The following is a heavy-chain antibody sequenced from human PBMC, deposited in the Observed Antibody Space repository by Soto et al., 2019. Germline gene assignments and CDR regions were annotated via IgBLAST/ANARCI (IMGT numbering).Heavy chain of an antibody. Sequence: EVQLVESGGGLVQPGGSLRLSCAASGFTVSSNYMSWVRQAPGKGLEWVSVIYSGGSTYYADSVKGRFTISRHNSKNTLYLQMNSLRAEDTAVYYCASTIVGAPYAFDIWGQGTMVTVSS. J-gene: IGHJ3*02. V-gene: IGHV3-53*04. CDR2: IYSGGST. D-gene: IGHD1-26*01. CDR3: ASTIVGAPYAFDI. CDR1: GFTVSSNY.